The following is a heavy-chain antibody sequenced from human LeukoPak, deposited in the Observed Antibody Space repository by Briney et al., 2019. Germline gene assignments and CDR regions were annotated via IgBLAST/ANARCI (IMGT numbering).Heavy chain of an antibody. V-gene: IGHV3-21*01. CDR2: ISSSGRYI. CDR1: GFTFSNYS. Sequence: PGGSLRLSCAASGFTFSNYSMNWVRQAPGKGLEWVSSISSSGRYIYYADSVKGRFTISRDNAKNSLFLQMNSLRAEDTAVYFYARNVGSVTSSLAYWGHGSLVTVSS. CDR3: ARNVGSVTSSLAY. D-gene: IGHD3-16*01. J-gene: IGHJ4*01.